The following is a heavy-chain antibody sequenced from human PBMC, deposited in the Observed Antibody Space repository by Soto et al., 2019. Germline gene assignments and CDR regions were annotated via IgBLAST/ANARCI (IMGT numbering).Heavy chain of an antibody. CDR2: VSWNSGAK. CDR3: AKGVATAVPALDY. J-gene: IGHJ4*02. CDR1: VFSFDDFV. Sequence: GWSLRPSCLASVFSFDDFVMNWFRQRPGKGLEWVSSVSWNSGAKLYADSVKGRFAISRDSAKKSVYLQMNSLRPDDTAFYYCAKGVATAVPALDYWGQGTLVTVSS. V-gene: IGHV3-9*01. D-gene: IGHD2-21*02.